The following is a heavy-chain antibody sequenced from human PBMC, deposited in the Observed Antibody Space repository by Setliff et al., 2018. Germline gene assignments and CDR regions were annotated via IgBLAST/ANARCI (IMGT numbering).Heavy chain of an antibody. Sequence: PSETLSLTCSVSGGSINRDYWNWIRQPPGKGLEWIGYFYHSGSMNYNPSLKGRVTMSVDTSNNQLSLKLTSVSAADTAVYYCARAYYYGSGNSHKYYMDVWGKGTAVTVSS. D-gene: IGHD3-10*01. CDR3: ARAYYYGSGNSHKYYMDV. CDR2: FYHSGSM. CDR1: GGSINRDY. V-gene: IGHV4-4*09. J-gene: IGHJ6*03.